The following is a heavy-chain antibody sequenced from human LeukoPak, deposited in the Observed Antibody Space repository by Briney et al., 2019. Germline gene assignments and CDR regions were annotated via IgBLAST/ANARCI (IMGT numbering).Heavy chain of an antibody. Sequence: SQTLSLTCVISGDSVSINTAAWNWIRQSPSRGLEWLRRTYYRSRWYNEYAVSVRSRTNINAATSKNQFSLQLNSVTPEDTAVYYCARDIFYLDVWGRGTRVTVSS. V-gene: IGHV6-1*01. CDR1: GDSVSINTAA. CDR2: TYYRSRWYN. J-gene: IGHJ2*01. CDR3: ARDIFYLDV.